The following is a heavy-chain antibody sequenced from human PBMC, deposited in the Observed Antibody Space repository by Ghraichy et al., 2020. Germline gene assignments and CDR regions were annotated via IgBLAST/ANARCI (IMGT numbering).Heavy chain of an antibody. Sequence: SLTISCAVSGGSINSGSFSWSWIRQPPGKGLEWIGYIYHSGTTYYNPSLKSRVTISLDDSKNQFSLRLNSVTAADTAVYYCARAPYDDDGFYDDGFDIWGQGTMFTVSS. CDR1: GGSINSGSFS. CDR2: IYHSGTT. J-gene: IGHJ3*02. V-gene: IGHV4-30-2*01. D-gene: IGHD3-22*01. CDR3: ARAPYDDDGFYDDGFDI.